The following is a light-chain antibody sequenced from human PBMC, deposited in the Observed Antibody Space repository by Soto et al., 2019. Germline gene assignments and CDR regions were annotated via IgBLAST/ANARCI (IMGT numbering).Light chain of an antibody. Sequence: DIQMTQSPSSLSACVGDRVTITCRASQGINFYLAWYQQKPGKAPKLLIHSASTLQSGVPSRFAGSRSGTDFTLTINSLQPEDVATYFCQQSDSAPLTFGGGTKVDIK. CDR1: QGINFY. CDR2: SAS. J-gene: IGKJ4*01. V-gene: IGKV1-27*01. CDR3: QQSDSAPLT.